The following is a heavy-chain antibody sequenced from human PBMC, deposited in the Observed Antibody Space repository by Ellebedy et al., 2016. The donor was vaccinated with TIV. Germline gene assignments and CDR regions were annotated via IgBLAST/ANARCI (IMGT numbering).Heavy chain of an antibody. CDR2: ISGSGGST. D-gene: IGHD3-16*01. V-gene: IGHV3-23*01. CDR3: AREWGWGDAFDI. J-gene: IGHJ3*02. CDR1: GFTFSSYA. Sequence: GESLKISCAASGFTFSSYAMSWVRQAPGKGLEWVSAISGSGGSTYYADSVKGRFTISRDNSKNTLYLQMNSLRAEDTAVYYCAREWGWGDAFDIWGQGTMVTVSS.